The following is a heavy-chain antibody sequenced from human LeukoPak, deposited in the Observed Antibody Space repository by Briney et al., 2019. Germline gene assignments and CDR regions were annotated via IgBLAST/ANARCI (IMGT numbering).Heavy chain of an antibody. CDR1: GFTFSSYE. CDR2: ITSDGSTI. CDR3: ARTPPGRYFGYAFDI. D-gene: IGHD3-9*01. J-gene: IGHJ3*02. Sequence: GGSLRLSCAASGFTFSSYEMNWVRQAPGKGLEWVSYITSDGSTIYYADSVKGRFTISRDNAKNSLYLQMNSLRAEDTAVYYCARTPPGRYFGYAFDIWGQGTMVTVSS. V-gene: IGHV3-48*03.